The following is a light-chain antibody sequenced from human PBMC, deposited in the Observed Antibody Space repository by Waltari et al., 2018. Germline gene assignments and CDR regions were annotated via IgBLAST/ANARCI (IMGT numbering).Light chain of an antibody. CDR1: QRIGSAY. CDR2: GTS. Sequence: EIVLTQSPGTLSLSPGERATLSCRTSQRIGSAYLAWYQQKPGHPPRLLIYGTSNRATGVPDRFSGSGSGTDFTLTVSRLEPEDSGIYFCQQYVNSPHLTFGGGTKVEIK. CDR3: QQYVNSPHLT. V-gene: IGKV3-20*01. J-gene: IGKJ4*01.